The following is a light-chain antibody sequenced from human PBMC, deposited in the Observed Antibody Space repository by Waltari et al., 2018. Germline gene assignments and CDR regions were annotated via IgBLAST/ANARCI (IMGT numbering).Light chain of an antibody. Sequence: QSALTQPASVSGSPGQSITISCTGTSSDVGGYNYVSWYQQHPGKAPKLMIYDVTNRPSGVSNRVSGSKSCNTASLTISGLQAEDEADYYCSSYTSSGTGVLFGGGTKLSVL. V-gene: IGLV2-14*03. CDR3: SSYTSSGTGVL. CDR2: DVT. J-gene: IGLJ2*01. CDR1: SSDVGGYNY.